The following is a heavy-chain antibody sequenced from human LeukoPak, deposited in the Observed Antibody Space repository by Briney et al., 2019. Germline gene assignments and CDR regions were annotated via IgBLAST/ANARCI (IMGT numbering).Heavy chain of an antibody. J-gene: IGHJ4*02. D-gene: IGHD3-10*01. CDR3: AKSPLRWFGELLPSGHFDY. V-gene: IGHV3-23*01. CDR2: ISGSGGST. CDR1: GFTFSSYA. Sequence: PGGSLRLSCAASGFTFSSYAMSWVRQAPGKGLEWVSAISGSGGSTYYADSVKGRFTISRDNSKNTLYLQTNSLRAEDTAVYYCAKSPLRWFGELLPSGHFDYWGQGTLVTVSS.